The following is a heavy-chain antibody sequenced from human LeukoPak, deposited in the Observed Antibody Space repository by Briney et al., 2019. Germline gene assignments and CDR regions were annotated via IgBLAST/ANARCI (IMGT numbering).Heavy chain of an antibody. Sequence: PGGSLRLSCAASGFTFRSYVMTWVRQAPGKGLEWVSSITASGSTTYYADSVKGRFTISRDNSKNTLYLQMNSLRAEDTAVYYCAKHLSAMASFDHWGQGTLVTVS. V-gene: IGHV3-23*01. CDR3: AKHLSAMASFDH. J-gene: IGHJ4*02. D-gene: IGHD5-18*01. CDR2: ITASGSTT. CDR1: GFTFRSYV.